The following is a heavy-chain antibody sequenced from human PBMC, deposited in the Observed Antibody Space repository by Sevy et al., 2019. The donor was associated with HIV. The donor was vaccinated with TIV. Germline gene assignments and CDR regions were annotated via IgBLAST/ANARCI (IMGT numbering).Heavy chain of an antibody. V-gene: IGHV3-23*01. J-gene: IGHJ2*01. CDR2: FRGGVGGT. D-gene: IGHD6-13*01. CDR3: AKHYIHDIADGWYFDL. CDR1: GFTFNNYA. Sequence: GGSLRVSCAASGFTFNNYAMSWVRRAPGKGLEGKGLEGVSTFRGGVGGTNYADPVMGRFTISRDNSKNTLNLQVNSLKVENTAVYYCAKHYIHDIADGWYFDLWGRGTLVTVSS.